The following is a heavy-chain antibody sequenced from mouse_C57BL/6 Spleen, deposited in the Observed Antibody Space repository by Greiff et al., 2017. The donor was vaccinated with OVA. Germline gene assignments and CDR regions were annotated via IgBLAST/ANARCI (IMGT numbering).Heavy chain of an antibody. V-gene: IGHV1-26*01. CDR3: ARSYGYDCAMDY. D-gene: IGHD2-2*01. CDR2: INPNNGGT. CDR1: GYTFTDYY. Sequence: EVQLQQSGPELVKPGASVKISCKASGYTFTDYYMNWVKQSHGKSLEWIGDINPNNGGTSYNQKFKGKATLTVDKSSSTAYMELRSLTSEDSAVYYCARSYGYDCAMDYWGQGTSVTVSS. J-gene: IGHJ4*01.